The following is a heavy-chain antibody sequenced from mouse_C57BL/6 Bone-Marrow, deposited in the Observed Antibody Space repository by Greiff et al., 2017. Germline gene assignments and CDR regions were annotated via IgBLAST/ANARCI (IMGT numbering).Heavy chain of an antibody. J-gene: IGHJ4*01. CDR3: ARHYYGSRGYYAMDY. CDR2: IDPANGNT. Sequence: DVKLQESVAELVRPGASVKLSCTASGFNIKNTYMHWVKQRPEQGLEWIGRIDPANGNTKYAPKFQGKATITADTSSNTAYLQLSSLTSEDTAIYYCARHYYGSRGYYAMDYWGQGTSVTVSS. D-gene: IGHD1-1*01. V-gene: IGHV14-3*01. CDR1: GFNIKNTY.